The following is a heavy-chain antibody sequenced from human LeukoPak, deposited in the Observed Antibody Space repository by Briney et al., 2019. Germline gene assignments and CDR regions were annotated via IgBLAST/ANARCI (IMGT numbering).Heavy chain of an antibody. CDR2: IHYTGST. J-gene: IGHJ6*03. V-gene: IGHV4-59*01. Sequence: SETLSLTCTVSGGSISSYYWSWIRQSPGKGLECIGYIHYTGSTNYNPSLKSRVTISVETSKNQFSLKLKSVTAADTAVYYCAREGTMIDYYMDVWGKGTTVTVSS. CDR1: GGSISSYY. CDR3: AREGTMIDYYMDV. D-gene: IGHD3-22*01.